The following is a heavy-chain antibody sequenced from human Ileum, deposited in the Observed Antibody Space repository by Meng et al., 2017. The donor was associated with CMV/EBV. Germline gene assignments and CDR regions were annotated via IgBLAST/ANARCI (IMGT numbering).Heavy chain of an antibody. CDR1: GFIFSSYA. J-gene: IGHJ4*02. D-gene: IGHD1-14*01. CDR2: ISGSGGST. Sequence: GGSLRPSCAASGFIFSSYAISWVRQAPGKGLEWVSGISGSGGSTYYVDSVKGRFTVSRDNSKKTLHLQMNSLRAEDTAIYYCAKDGWYNNSPYYFDYWGQGTLVTVSS. V-gene: IGHV3-23*01. CDR3: AKDGWYNNSPYYFDY.